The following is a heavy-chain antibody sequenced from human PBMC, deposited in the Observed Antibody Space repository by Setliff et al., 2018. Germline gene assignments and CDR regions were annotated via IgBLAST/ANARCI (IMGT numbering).Heavy chain of an antibody. CDR3: ARGRDSNGWYDV. J-gene: IGHJ5*02. Sequence: GGSLRLSCAASGFTFSNYYMHWVRQAPGKGLEWVSAIHRTSDWVYDADSVKGRFTISRDNADNSLFLQMDSLRAEDTAVYYCARGRDSNGWYDVWGQGTLVTVSS. V-gene: IGHV3-21*01. CDR1: GFTFSNYY. CDR2: IHRTSDWV. D-gene: IGHD3-22*01.